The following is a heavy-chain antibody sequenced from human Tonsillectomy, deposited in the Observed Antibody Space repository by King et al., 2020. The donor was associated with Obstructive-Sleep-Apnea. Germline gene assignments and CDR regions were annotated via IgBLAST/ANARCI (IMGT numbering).Heavy chain of an antibody. CDR3: AREGMGGFDY. Sequence: VQLVESGGALVQPGGSLRLSWAASGFTFSSYWMSWVRQAPGKGLECVANIKQDGSKKDYVDSVKGRFTIARDNAETSIYLEMNSLRAEDTAMYYCAREGMGGFDYWGQGALVTVSS. V-gene: IGHV3-7*01. J-gene: IGHJ4*02. CDR2: IKQDGSKK. D-gene: IGHD3-16*01. CDR1: GFTFSSYW.